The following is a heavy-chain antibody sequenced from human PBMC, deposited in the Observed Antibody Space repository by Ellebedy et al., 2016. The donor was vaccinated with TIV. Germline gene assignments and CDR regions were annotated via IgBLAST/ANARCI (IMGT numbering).Heavy chain of an antibody. V-gene: IGHV3-53*01. CDR1: GFTVGNNY. CDR2: IYSGGDA. D-gene: IGHD6-13*01. J-gene: IGHJ4*02. CDR3: ARDPPGIAASGPYK. Sequence: GESLKISCTASGFTVGNNYMNWLRQAPGKGLEWVSLIYSGGDAVYAASVKGRLTISRDSSKNTLYLQLNSLRAEDTAVYYCARDPPGIAASGPYKWGQGTLVTVSS.